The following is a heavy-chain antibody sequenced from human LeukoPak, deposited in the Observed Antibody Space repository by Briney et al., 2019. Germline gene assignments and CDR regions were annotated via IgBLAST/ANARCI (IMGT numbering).Heavy chain of an antibody. V-gene: IGHV1-2*02. D-gene: IGHD2-2*01. CDR1: GYTFTGYY. J-gene: IGHJ4*02. CDR2: INPNSGGT. Sequence: ASVKVSCTASGYTFTGYYMHWVRQAPGQGLEWMGWINPNSGGTNYAQKFQGRVTMTRDTSISTAYMELSRLRSDDTAVYYCAREGGYCTSTSCYVGYWGQRTLVTVSS. CDR3: AREGGYCTSTSCYVGY.